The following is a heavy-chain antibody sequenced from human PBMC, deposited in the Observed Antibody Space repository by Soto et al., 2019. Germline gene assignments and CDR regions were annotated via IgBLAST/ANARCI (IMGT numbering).Heavy chain of an antibody. CDR2: SYYSGST. CDR3: ARGVYT. V-gene: IGHV4-31*03. CDR1: GRSIRSGGYY. J-gene: IGHJ4*01. D-gene: IGHD1-1*01. Sequence: QVQLQESGPGLVKPSQTLSLTCTVSGRSIRSGGYYWNWIRQHPGKGLAWIGYSYYSGSTYYNPSLKRRVIISVDTSKNQFSLTLSSVPGAGTAVYFCARGVYTWGQGPLVTVAS.